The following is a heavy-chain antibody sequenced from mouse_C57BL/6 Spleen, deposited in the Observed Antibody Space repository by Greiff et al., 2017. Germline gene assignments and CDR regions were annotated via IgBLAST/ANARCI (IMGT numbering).Heavy chain of an antibody. CDR1: GFSFNTYA. V-gene: IGHV10-1*01. J-gene: IGHJ3*01. D-gene: IGHD2-5*01. CDR2: IRSKSNNYAT. Sequence: EVHLVESGGGLVQPKGSLKLSCAASGFSFNTYAMNWVRQAPGKGLEWVARIRSKSNNYATYYADSVKDRFTISRDDSESMLYLQMNNLKTEDTAMYYCVRMGYSNPAWFAYWGQGTLVTVSA. CDR3: VRMGYSNPAWFAY.